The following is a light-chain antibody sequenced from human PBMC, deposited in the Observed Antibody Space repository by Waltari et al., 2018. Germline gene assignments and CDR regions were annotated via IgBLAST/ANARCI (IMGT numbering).Light chain of an antibody. V-gene: IGKV3-11*01. CDR3: QQRSKWPYT. J-gene: IGKJ2*01. Sequence: EIVLTQSPATLSLSPGERATLSCRASQTVRSYLAWYQQRPGQTPRLLIFDASSRATGISANFSRSASGTDFTITVSNLEPEDFAVYYCQQRSKWPYTLGQGTREEIK. CDR1: QTVRSY. CDR2: DAS.